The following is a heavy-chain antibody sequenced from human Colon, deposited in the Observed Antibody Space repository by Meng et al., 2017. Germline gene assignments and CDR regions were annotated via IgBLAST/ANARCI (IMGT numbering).Heavy chain of an antibody. J-gene: IGHJ4*02. Sequence: GESLKISCAASGFTFGSFAMQWARQAPGKGLEWVAVVSYDGSAQDYADSVKGRFIISRDNSKNTLYLQMHSLRVEDTAIYYCARSYFDGSGRFDCWGQGTLVTVSS. CDR2: VSYDGSAQ. D-gene: IGHD3-22*01. V-gene: IGHV3-30*03. CDR3: ARSYFDGSGRFDC. CDR1: GFTFGSFA.